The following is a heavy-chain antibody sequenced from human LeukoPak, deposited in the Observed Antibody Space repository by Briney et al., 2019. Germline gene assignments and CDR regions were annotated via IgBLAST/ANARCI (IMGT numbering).Heavy chain of an antibody. V-gene: IGHV4-30-2*01. Sequence: SETLSLTCAVSGGSISSGGYSWSWIRQPPGKGLEWIGYIYHSGSTYYNPSLKSRVTISVDRSKNQFSLKLSSVTAADTAVYYCARDGTDCSGGSCYQTGFDYWGQGTLVTVSS. CDR1: GGSISSGGYS. CDR2: IYHSGST. D-gene: IGHD2-15*01. CDR3: ARDGTDCSGGSCYQTGFDY. J-gene: IGHJ4*02.